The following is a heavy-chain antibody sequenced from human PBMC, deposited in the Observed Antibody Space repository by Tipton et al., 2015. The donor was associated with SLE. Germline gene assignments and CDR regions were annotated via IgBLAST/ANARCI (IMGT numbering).Heavy chain of an antibody. J-gene: IGHJ4*02. Sequence: TLSLTCSVYDGSFSGYYWTWIRQPPGKGLEWIGEINHSGSTNYNPSLKSRVTISIDTSKNQFSLKLRSVTAADTAIYYCARCTIFGVVRGSFDSWGQGTLVTVS. CDR3: ARCTIFGVVRGSFDS. CDR2: INHSGST. D-gene: IGHD3-3*01. V-gene: IGHV4-34*01. CDR1: DGSFSGYY.